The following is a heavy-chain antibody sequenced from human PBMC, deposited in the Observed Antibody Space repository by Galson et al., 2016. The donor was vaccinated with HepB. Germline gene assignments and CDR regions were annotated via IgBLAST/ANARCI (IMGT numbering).Heavy chain of an antibody. CDR2: FDPEDGET. CDR3: AVSSGYCSGGRCPGWNY. J-gene: IGHJ4*02. Sequence: SVKVSCKVSGYTLTELSMHWVRQAPGKGLEWMGGFDPEDGETIYAQKFQGRVTMTEDTSTDTAYMELSSLRSEDTAVYYCAVSSGYCSGGRCPGWNYWGQGTLVTVSS. V-gene: IGHV1-24*01. D-gene: IGHD2-15*01. CDR1: GYTLTELS.